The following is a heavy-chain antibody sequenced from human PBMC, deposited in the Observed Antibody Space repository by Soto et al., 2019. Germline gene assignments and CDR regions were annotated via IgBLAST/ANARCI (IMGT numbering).Heavy chain of an antibody. D-gene: IGHD1-26*01. CDR1: GGSFSDYY. J-gene: IGHJ1*01. Sequence: NPSETLSLTCAVYGGSFSDYYWSWLRQPPGRGLEWIGEINHSGSTSYNPSLKSRVSISVDTSKNQFSLRLTSVTAADTAIYYCARAPGALGRWEGYFQYWGQGTKVTVYS. CDR2: INHSGST. V-gene: IGHV4-34*01. CDR3: ARAPGALGRWEGYFQY.